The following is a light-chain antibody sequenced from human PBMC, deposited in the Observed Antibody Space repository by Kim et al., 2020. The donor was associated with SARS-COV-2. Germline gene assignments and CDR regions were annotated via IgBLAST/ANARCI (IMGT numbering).Light chain of an antibody. Sequence: GGTVTLTCASGTGAVTSSFYPNWFQQKPGRAPRALMYSTNKRHSWTPVRFSGSLLGGKAALTLSGAQPEDEADYYCLLYYGGVQLVFGGGTQLTVL. CDR1: TGAVTSSFY. CDR3: LLYYGGVQLV. CDR2: STN. J-gene: IGLJ3*02. V-gene: IGLV7-43*01.